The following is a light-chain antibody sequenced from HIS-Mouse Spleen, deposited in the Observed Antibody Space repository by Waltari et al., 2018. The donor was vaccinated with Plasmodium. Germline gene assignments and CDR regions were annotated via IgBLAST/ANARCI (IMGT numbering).Light chain of an antibody. CDR2: EDS. CDR3: YSTDSSGNHRV. V-gene: IGLV3-10*01. CDR1: ALPKKY. J-gene: IGLJ3*02. Sequence: SYELTQPPSVSVSPGHTARITCSGDALPKKYAYSYQQKSGQAPVLVIYEDSKRPSRIPERFSGSSSGTMATLTISGAQVEDEADYYCYSTDSSGNHRVFGGGTKLTVL.